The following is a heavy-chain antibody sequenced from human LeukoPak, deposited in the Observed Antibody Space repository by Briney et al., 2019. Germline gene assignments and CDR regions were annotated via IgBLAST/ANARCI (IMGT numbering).Heavy chain of an antibody. Sequence: PSETLSLTCAVYGGSFSDYYLSWIRQPPGKGLEWIGEINHSGSTNYNPSLKSRVTISVDTSKNQFSLKLRSVTGADTAVYYCARRLVVWRNWFDPWGQGTLVTVSS. CDR2: INHSGST. J-gene: IGHJ5*02. CDR3: ARRLVVWRNWFDP. V-gene: IGHV4-34*01. CDR1: GGSFSDYY. D-gene: IGHD2-15*01.